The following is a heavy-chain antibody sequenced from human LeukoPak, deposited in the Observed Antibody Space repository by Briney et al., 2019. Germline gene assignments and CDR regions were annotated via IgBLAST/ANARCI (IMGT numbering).Heavy chain of an antibody. CDR1: GASISSSSYY. CDR2: INHSGST. J-gene: IGHJ6*03. Sequence: SETLSLTCTVSGASISSSSYYWTWIRQPPGKGLEWIGEINHSGSTNYNPSLKSRVTISVDTSKNQFSLKLSSVTAADTAVYYCARGWTYYYYYMDVWGKGTTVTVPS. CDR3: ARGWTYYYYYMDV. D-gene: IGHD2-15*01. V-gene: IGHV4-39*07.